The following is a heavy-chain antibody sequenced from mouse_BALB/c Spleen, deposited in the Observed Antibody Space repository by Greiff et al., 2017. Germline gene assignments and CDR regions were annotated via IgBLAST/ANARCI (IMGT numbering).Heavy chain of an antibody. CDR3: VRDGYGNYAMDY. J-gene: IGHJ4*01. CDR1: GFSLTSYG. Sequence: VQRVESGPGLVAPSQSLSITCTVSGFSLTSYGVHWIRQPPGKGLEWLGVIWTGGGTNYNSAFMSRLSISKDNSKSQVFLKMNSLQTDDTAIYYCVRDGYGNYAMDYWGQGTSVTVSS. CDR2: IWTGGGT. D-gene: IGHD2-10*02. V-gene: IGHV2-9-2*01.